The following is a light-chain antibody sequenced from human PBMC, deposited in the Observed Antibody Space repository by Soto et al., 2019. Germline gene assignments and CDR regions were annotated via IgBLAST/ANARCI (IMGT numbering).Light chain of an antibody. CDR1: QGISSA. CDR2: DAS. CDR3: QQANSFPLT. J-gene: IGKJ4*01. V-gene: IGKV1-13*02. Sequence: AVQLTQSPSSLSASVGDRVTITCRASQGISSALAWYQQKPGIAPKLLIYDASTLESGVPSRFSGSGSGTDFTLTISSLQPEDFATYYCQQANSFPLTFGGGTKVDIK.